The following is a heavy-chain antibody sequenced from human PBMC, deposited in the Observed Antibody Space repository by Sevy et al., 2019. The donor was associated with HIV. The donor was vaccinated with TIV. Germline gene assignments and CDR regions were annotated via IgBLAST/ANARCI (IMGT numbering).Heavy chain of an antibody. Sequence: GESLKISCAASGFTFNTHAMHWVRQAPGKGLEWVAVISYVGRATYYTDSVNGRFTISRANSKNKLYLEMTSPRVEDTAVYYCTRDSGYDPNYVPGHYWGQGTPVTVSS. CDR3: TRDSGYDPNYVPGHY. CDR2: ISYVGRAT. V-gene: IGHV3-30*04. J-gene: IGHJ4*02. CDR1: GFTFNTHA. D-gene: IGHD4-4*01.